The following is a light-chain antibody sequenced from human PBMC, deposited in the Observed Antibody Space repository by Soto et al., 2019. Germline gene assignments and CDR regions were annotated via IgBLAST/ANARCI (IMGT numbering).Light chain of an antibody. V-gene: IGKV3-20*01. CDR3: QQYGDSPAT. CDR2: GAF. Sequence: ESVLTQSPGTLSLSPGERATLSCRASQSVSSSYLAWYQQRPGQAPRLLIYGAFNRATGIPDRFSGSGSGTDFTLTFSRLEPEDFAVYYCQQYGDSPATFGHGTKVDIK. CDR1: QSVSSSY. J-gene: IGKJ3*01.